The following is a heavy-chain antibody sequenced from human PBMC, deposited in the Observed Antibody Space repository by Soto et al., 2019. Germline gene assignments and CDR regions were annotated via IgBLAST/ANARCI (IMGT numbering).Heavy chain of an antibody. CDR1: GFTLSSEG. Sequence: PGGSLRLSCAASGFTLSSEGMHWVRQAPGKGLEWVAVIWYDGSNKYYADSVKGRFTISRDNSKNTLYLQMNSLRAEDTAVYYCARDLRRANYYDSSGPVGGVDYWGQGTLVTVSS. D-gene: IGHD3-22*01. CDR3: ARDLRRANYYDSSGPVGGVDY. CDR2: IWYDGSNK. J-gene: IGHJ4*02. V-gene: IGHV3-33*01.